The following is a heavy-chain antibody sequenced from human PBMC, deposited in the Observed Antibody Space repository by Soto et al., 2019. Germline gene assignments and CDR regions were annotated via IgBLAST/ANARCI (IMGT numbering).Heavy chain of an antibody. CDR2: VYYSGNT. V-gene: IGHV4-30-4*01. Sequence: QVQLQESGPGLVRPSQTLSLTCTVSGDSIGNGDYYWTWVRQPPGKGLEWIGYVYYSGNTYYNPSLKSRVTMSLDTSKNQFSLRLYSVSAADTAVYYCARDRSGNWFDPWGQGTLVTVSS. CDR3: ARDRSGNWFDP. J-gene: IGHJ5*02. D-gene: IGHD3-10*01. CDR1: GDSIGNGDYY.